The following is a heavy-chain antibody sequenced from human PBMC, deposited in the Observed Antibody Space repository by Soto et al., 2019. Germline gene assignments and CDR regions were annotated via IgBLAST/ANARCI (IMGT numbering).Heavy chain of an antibody. D-gene: IGHD1-26*01. Sequence: ASVKVSCKASGYSFSNYGFSWVRQAPGQGLEWMGWINVYNGNTKYAQKVQGRVTMTIDTSTSTAYMELRSLRSEDTAVYYCARDYGRWLETHFGYWGQGALVTVSS. V-gene: IGHV1-18*04. J-gene: IGHJ4*02. CDR1: GYSFSNYG. CDR2: INVYNGNT. CDR3: ARDYGRWLETHFGY.